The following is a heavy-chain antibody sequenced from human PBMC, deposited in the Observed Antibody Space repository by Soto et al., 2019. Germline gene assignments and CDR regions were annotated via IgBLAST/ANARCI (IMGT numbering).Heavy chain of an antibody. D-gene: IGHD2-15*01. V-gene: IGHV3-23*01. J-gene: IGHJ4*02. CDR3: AKDEYCSGGSCYQPPPFDY. Sequence: EVQLLESGGGLVQPGGSLRLSCAASGFTFSSYAMSWVRQAPGKGLEWVSAISGSGGSTYYADSVKGRFTISRDNSKNTLYLKMNSLRAEDTAVYYCAKDEYCSGGSCYQPPPFDYWGQGTLVTVSS. CDR1: GFTFSSYA. CDR2: ISGSGGST.